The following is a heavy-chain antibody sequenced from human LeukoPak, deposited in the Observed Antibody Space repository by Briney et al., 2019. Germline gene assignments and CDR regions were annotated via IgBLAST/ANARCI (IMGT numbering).Heavy chain of an antibody. CDR3: ERDQQWLETNFDY. CDR2: IKQDGSEK. D-gene: IGHD6-19*01. J-gene: IGHJ4*02. V-gene: IGHV3-7*01. CDR1: GFTFSSHW. Sequence: GGSLRLSCAASGFTFSSHWMSWLRQAPGKGLEWVANIKQDGSEKYYVDSVKGRFTISRDNAKNSLYLQMNSLRAEDTAVYYCERDQQWLETNFDYWGQGTLVTVSS.